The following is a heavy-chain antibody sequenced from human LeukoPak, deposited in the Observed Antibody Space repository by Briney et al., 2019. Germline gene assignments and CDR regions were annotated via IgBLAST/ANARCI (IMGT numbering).Heavy chain of an antibody. J-gene: IGHJ3*02. D-gene: IGHD6-19*01. CDR3: ARAGAVAVPGAFDI. V-gene: IGHV4-59*01. CDR2: IYYSGST. Sequence: SETLSLTCTVSGGSISSYYRSWIRQPPGKGLEWIGYIYYSGSTNYNPSLKSRVTISVDTSKNQFSLKLSSVTAADTAVYYCARAGAVAVPGAFDIWGQGTMVTVSS. CDR1: GGSISSYY.